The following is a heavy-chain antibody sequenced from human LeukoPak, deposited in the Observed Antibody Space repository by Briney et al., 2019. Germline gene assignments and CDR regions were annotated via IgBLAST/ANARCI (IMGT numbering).Heavy chain of an antibody. CDR3: ATLAVAEIP. CDR2: FDPEDGET. D-gene: IGHD6-19*01. CDR1: GYTFTSYG. V-gene: IGHV1-24*01. J-gene: IGHJ5*02. Sequence: GASVKVSCKASGYTFTSYGISWVRQAPGKGLEWMGGFDPEDGETIYAQKFQGRVTMTEDTSTDTAYMELSSLRSEDTAVYYCATLAVAEIPWGQGTLVTVSS.